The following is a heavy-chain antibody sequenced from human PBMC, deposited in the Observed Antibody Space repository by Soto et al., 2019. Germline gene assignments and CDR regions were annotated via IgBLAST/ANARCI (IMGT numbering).Heavy chain of an antibody. CDR2: ISAYNGNT. D-gene: IGHD6-19*01. V-gene: IGHV1-18*01. CDR3: ATARGKWLVPSDAFYI. Sequence: QVQLVQSGAEVKKPGASVKVSCKASGYTFTSYGISWVRQAPGQGPEWMGWISAYNGNTNYAQKLQGRVTMTTDTSTSTAYMELRSLRSDDTAVYYCATARGKWLVPSDAFYICCQVTMVTLSS. CDR1: GYTFTSYG. J-gene: IGHJ3*02.